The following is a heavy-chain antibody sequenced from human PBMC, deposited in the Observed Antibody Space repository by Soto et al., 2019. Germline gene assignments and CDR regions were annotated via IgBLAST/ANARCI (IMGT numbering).Heavy chain of an antibody. CDR1: GGSISSGGYY. CDR2: IYYSGST. CDR3: ARDMVRGLDY. Sequence: SETLSLTCTVSGGSISSGGYYWTWIRQHPGKGLEWIGYIYYSGSTYYNPSLKSRVTISLDTSKNQFSLKLSSVTAADTAVYYCARDMVRGLDYWGQGTLVTVSS. D-gene: IGHD3-10*01. J-gene: IGHJ4*02. V-gene: IGHV4-31*03.